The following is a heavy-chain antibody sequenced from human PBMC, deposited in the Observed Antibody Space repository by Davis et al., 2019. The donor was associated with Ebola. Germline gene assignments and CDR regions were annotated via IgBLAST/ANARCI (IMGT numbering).Heavy chain of an antibody. J-gene: IGHJ6*04. CDR3: AKSGLSFGVVKYHYGMDV. D-gene: IGHD3-3*01. CDR1: VITFSSYA. Sequence: GESLKISCADSVITFSSYAMTWVRQAPRKGLEWVSAISGSGGTTYYAGSVKGRFTVSRDNSKKTMYLQMNSLRAEDTAIYYCAKSGLSFGVVKYHYGMDVWGKGTTVTVSS. V-gene: IGHV3-23*01. CDR2: ISGSGGTT.